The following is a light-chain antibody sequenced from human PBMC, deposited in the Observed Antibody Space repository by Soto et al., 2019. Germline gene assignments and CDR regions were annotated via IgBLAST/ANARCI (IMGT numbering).Light chain of an antibody. V-gene: IGKV1-9*01. CDR1: QGFSSF. Sequence: IHLTHSPSSLSSSVVGSVTITCRASQGFSSFLAWYQQKPGKAPKLLIYAASSLQSGVPSRFSGSGSGTEFTLTISSLQPDDFATYYCQQYNSYWTFGQGTKVDIK. J-gene: IGKJ1*01. CDR2: AAS. CDR3: QQYNSYWT.